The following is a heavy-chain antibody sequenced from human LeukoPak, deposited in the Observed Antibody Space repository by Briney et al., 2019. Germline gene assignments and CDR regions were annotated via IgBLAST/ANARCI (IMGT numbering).Heavy chain of an antibody. D-gene: IGHD6-13*01. CDR2: IYTSGST. V-gene: IGHV4-61*02. J-gene: IGHJ6*02. Sequence: SQTLSLTCTVSGGSISSGSYYWTWIRQPAGKGLDWIGRIYTSGSTNYNPSLKSRVTISVDTSKNQFSLKLSSVTAADTAVYYCARGGAASYYYYYGMDVWGQGTTVTVSS. CDR3: ARGGAASYYYYYGMDV. CDR1: GGSISSGSYY.